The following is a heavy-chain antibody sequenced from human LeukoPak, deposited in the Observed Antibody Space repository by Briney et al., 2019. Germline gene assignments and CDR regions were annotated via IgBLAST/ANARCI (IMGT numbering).Heavy chain of an antibody. D-gene: IGHD2-2*01. J-gene: IGHJ6*03. Sequence: SETLSLTCTVSGGSISSYYWSWIRQPPGKGLEWIGYIYYSGSTNYNPSLKSRVTISVDTSKNQFSLKLSSVTAADTAVYYCARGGLVPAANYYYYYYMDVWGKGTTVTVSS. V-gene: IGHV4-59*12. CDR3: ARGGLVPAANYYYYYYMDV. CDR2: IYYSGST. CDR1: GGSISSYY.